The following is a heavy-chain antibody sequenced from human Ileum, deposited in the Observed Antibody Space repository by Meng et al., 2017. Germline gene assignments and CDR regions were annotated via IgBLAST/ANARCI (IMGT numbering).Heavy chain of an antibody. CDR3: VRNEGYSLGD. J-gene: IGHJ4*02. Sequence: QGQLDESGQGLVKPSGTLPLTCAVSGDSISRRDWWSWVRQPPGKGLEWIGEISQESGRTNYNPSLKSRVTISLDKSKNQFSLNLNSVTAADTAVYYCVRNEGYSLGDWGQGTLVTVSS. CDR2: ISQESGRT. V-gene: IGHV4-4*02. CDR1: GDSISRRDW. D-gene: IGHD2-21*01.